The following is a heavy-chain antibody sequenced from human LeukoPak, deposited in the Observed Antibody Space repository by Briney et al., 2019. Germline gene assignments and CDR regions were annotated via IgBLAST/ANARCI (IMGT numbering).Heavy chain of an antibody. Sequence: ASVKVSCTASGYTFTSYGISWVRQAPGQGLEWMGLISAYNGNTNYSQKLQGRVTMTTDTTTSTAYMELRSLRSDDTAVYYCARGPYGDPYNWFDPWGQGTLVTVSS. CDR3: ARGPYGDPYNWFDP. CDR2: ISAYNGNT. V-gene: IGHV1-18*01. CDR1: GYTFTSYG. D-gene: IGHD4-17*01. J-gene: IGHJ5*02.